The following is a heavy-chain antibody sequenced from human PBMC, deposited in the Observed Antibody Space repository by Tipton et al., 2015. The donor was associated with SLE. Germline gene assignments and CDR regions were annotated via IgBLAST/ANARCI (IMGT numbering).Heavy chain of an antibody. CDR1: GGSISRGGDY. D-gene: IGHD2/OR15-2a*01. Sequence: GLVKPSETLSLTCTVSGGSISRGGDYWSWIRQHPGKGLEWIGYIYYSGSTNYNPSLKSQLTISVDTSKNHFSLQLSSVTAADTAVYYCARVYSTVSGADSWGQGTLVTVSS. V-gene: IGHV4-31*01. CDR2: IYYSGST. J-gene: IGHJ4*02. CDR3: ARVYSTVSGADS.